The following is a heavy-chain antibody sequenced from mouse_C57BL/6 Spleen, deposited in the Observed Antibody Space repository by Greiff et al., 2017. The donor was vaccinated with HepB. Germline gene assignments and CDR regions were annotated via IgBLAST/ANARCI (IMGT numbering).Heavy chain of an antibody. D-gene: IGHD1-1*01. Sequence: VQVQQPGTELVKPGASVKLSCKASGYTFTSYWMHWVKQRPGQGLEWIGNINPSNGGTNYNEKFKSKATLTVDKSSSTAYMQLSSLTSEDSAVYYCARGDYGSSYAMDYWGQGTSVTVSS. V-gene: IGHV1-53*01. CDR1: GYTFTSYW. CDR3: ARGDYGSSYAMDY. CDR2: INPSNGGT. J-gene: IGHJ4*01.